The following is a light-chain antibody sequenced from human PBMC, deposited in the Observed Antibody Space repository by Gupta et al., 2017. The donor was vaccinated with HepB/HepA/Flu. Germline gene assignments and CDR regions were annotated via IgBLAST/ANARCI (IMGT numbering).Light chain of an antibody. CDR1: ASNIGGFNL. V-gene: IGLV2-23*02. Sequence: QSTLTQPASVSGSPGQSVTISCTGAASNIGGFNLVSWYQQHPGKARRLMIYEVTKRPSGVSNRFSGSRSGKTASLTISGLQAEDEADYYCCSYGGSGTFVTFGGGTSLTVL. J-gene: IGLJ2*01. CDR2: EVT. CDR3: CSYGGSGTFVT.